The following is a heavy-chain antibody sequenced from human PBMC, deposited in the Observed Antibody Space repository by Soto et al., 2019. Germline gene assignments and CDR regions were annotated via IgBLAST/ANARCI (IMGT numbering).Heavy chain of an antibody. CDR2: ISYDGNNK. CDR1: GFTFSNYG. V-gene: IGHV3-30*18. CDR3: AKDWGYYGSGSSYFDY. Sequence: QVQLVESGGGVVQPGRSLRLSYAASGFTFSNYGIHWVRQAPGKGLEWVAVISYDGNNKYYADSVKGRFTISRDNSKNTLYLQMNSLRAEDTAVYYCAKDWGYYGSGSSYFDYWGQGTLVTVSS. J-gene: IGHJ4*02. D-gene: IGHD3-10*01.